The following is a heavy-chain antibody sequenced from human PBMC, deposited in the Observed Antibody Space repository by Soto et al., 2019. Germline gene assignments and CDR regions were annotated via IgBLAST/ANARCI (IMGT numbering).Heavy chain of an antibody. J-gene: IGHJ4*02. CDR1: GYTFTGYY. Sequence: QVQLVQSGAEVKKPGASVKVSCKASGYTFTGYYMHWVRQAPGQGLEWMGWTNPNSGGTNYAQKFQGWVTMTRDTSISTAYLELRRLRSDDTAVYYCARGRLWISWSYPPVYFGYWGQGTLVTGSS. CDR3: ARGRLWISWSYPPVYFGY. D-gene: IGHD3-10*01. V-gene: IGHV1-2*04. CDR2: TNPNSGGT.